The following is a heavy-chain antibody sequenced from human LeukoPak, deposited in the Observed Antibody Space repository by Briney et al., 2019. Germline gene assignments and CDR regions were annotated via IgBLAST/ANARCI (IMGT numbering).Heavy chain of an antibody. V-gene: IGHV4-39*01. Sequence: PSETLSLTCTVSVGSISNNNYYWGWIRQPPGKGLEWIANIYYSGSTFYNPSLKSRVTISVDTSKNQFSLKVTSVTAADTAVYYCARSPYSGSSFDYWGQGTLVTVSS. CDR1: VGSISNNNYY. CDR3: ARSPYSGSSFDY. D-gene: IGHD1-26*01. J-gene: IGHJ4*02. CDR2: IYYSGST.